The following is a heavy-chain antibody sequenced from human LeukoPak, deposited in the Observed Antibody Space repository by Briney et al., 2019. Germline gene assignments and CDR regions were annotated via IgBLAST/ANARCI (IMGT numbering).Heavy chain of an antibody. J-gene: IGHJ5*02. CDR3: ARGDPMVRGVIGNWFDP. CDR1: GGSISSGDYY. Sequence: PSQTLSLTCTVSGGSISSGDYYWSWIRQPPGKGLEWIGYIYHSGSTYYNPSLKSRVTISVDRSKNQFSLKLSSVTAADTAVYYCARGDPMVRGVIGNWFDPWGQGTLVTVSS. V-gene: IGHV4-30-2*01. CDR2: IYHSGST. D-gene: IGHD3-10*01.